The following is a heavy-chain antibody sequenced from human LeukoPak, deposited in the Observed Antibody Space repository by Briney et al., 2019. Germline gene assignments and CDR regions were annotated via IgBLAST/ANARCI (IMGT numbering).Heavy chain of an antibody. CDR2: IYTSGST. Sequence: TETLSLTCTVSGGSISSYYWSWIRQPAGKGLEWIGRIYTSGSTNYNPPLKSRVTMSVDTSKNQFSLKLSSVTAADTAVYYCARVITGTIPAYYYYMDVWGKGTTVTVSS. V-gene: IGHV4-4*07. D-gene: IGHD1-7*01. CDR3: ARVITGTIPAYYYYMDV. CDR1: GGSISSYY. J-gene: IGHJ6*03.